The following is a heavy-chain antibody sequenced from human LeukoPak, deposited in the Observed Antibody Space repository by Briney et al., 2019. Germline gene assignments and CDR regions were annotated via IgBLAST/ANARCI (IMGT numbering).Heavy chain of an antibody. D-gene: IGHD3-22*01. CDR2: ISGSDGGT. V-gene: IGHV3-23*01. CDR1: GFTFSSYA. J-gene: IGHJ4*02. Sequence: GGSLRLSCAASGFTFSSYAMSWVRQAPRKGLEWVSTISGSDGGTYYADSVKGRFTISRDNTRDTLFLQMNSLRVEDTAVYFCARVGSHDSGASYYWGQGSLVTVSS. CDR3: ARVGSHDSGASYY.